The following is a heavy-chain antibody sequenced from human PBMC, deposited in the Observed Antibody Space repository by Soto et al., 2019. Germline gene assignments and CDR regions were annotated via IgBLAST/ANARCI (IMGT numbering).Heavy chain of an antibody. CDR1: GFTFSSYA. D-gene: IGHD5-12*01. CDR3: AKDLNRYSGCDYSDY. CDR2: ISGSGGST. Sequence: PGGSLRLSCAASGFTFSSYAMSWVRQTPGKGLEWVSAISGSGGSTYYADSVKGRFTISRDNSKNTLYLQMNSLRAEDTAVYYCAKDLNRYSGCDYSDYWGQGTLVTVSS. J-gene: IGHJ4*02. V-gene: IGHV3-23*01.